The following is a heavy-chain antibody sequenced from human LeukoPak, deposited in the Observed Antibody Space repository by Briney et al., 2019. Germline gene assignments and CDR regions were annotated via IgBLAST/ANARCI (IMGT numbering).Heavy chain of an antibody. CDR1: GFTFSTYG. Sequence: GGSLRLSCAASGFTFSTYGMQWVRQAPGKGLEWVAVISHDGSNKDYADSVKGRFTISRDNSKNTLYLQMSSLRAEDTAVYYCAKGPEVRGVIVILKTGEKGALDYWGQGTLVTVSS. CDR3: AKGPEVRGVIVILKTGEKGALDY. V-gene: IGHV3-30*18. CDR2: ISHDGSNK. D-gene: IGHD3-10*01. J-gene: IGHJ4*02.